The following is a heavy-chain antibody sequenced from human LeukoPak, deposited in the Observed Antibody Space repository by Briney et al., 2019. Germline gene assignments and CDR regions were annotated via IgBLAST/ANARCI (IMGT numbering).Heavy chain of an antibody. Sequence: SETLSLTCTVSGGSISSYYWSWIRQPPGNGLEWIGSIYHSGSTYYNPSLKSRVTISVDTSKNQFSLKLSSVTAADTAVYYCARNSRYSGRYYDDYWGQGTLVTVSS. J-gene: IGHJ4*02. V-gene: IGHV4-59*08. CDR3: ARNSRYSGRYYDDY. D-gene: IGHD1-26*01. CDR2: IYHSGST. CDR1: GGSISSYY.